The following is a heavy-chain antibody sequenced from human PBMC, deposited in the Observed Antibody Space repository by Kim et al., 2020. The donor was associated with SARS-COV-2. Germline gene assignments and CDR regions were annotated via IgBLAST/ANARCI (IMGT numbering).Heavy chain of an antibody. CDR1: GFTVSSNY. J-gene: IGHJ6*02. Sequence: GGSLRLSCAASGFTVSSNYMSWVRQAPGKGLEWVSVIYSGGSTYYADSVKGRFTISRDNSKNKLYLQMNSLTAEDTAVYYCARDFSPPHYYYYGMDVWGQGTTVTVSS. CDR3: ARDFSPPHYYYYGMDV. V-gene: IGHV3-66*01. CDR2: IYSGGST.